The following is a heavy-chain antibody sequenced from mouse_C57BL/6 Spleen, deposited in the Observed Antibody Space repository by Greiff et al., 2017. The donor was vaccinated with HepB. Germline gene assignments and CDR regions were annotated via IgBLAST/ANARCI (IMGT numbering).Heavy chain of an antibody. D-gene: IGHD4-1*01. V-gene: IGHV1-82*01. CDR2: IYPGDGDT. J-gene: IGHJ2*01. Sequence: QVQLQQPGPELVKPGASVKISCKASGYAFSSSWMNWVKQRPGKGLEWIGRIYPGDGDTNYNGKFKGKATLTADKSSSTAYMQLSSLTSEDSAVYFCARNWDADYWGQGTTLTVSS. CDR1: GYAFSSSW. CDR3: ARNWDADY.